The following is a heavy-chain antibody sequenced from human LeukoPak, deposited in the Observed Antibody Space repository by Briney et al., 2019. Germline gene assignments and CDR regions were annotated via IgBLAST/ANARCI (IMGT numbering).Heavy chain of an antibody. CDR2: IIPIFGTA. V-gene: IGHV1-69*05. CDR3: ASDSSSWFDAFDI. J-gene: IGHJ3*02. CDR1: GGTFSSYA. D-gene: IGHD6-13*01. Sequence: SVKVSCKASGGTFSSYAISWVRQAPGQGLEWMGGIIPIFGTANYAQKFQGRVTITTDESTSTAYMELSSLRSEDTAVYYCASDSSSWFDAFDIWGQGTMATVSS.